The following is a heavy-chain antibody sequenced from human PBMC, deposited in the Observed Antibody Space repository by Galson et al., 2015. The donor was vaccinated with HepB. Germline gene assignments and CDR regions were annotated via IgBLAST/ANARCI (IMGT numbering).Heavy chain of an antibody. CDR2: ISYDGSSK. J-gene: IGHJ4*02. V-gene: IGHV3-30*04. D-gene: IGHD5-24*01. Sequence: SLRLSCAASGFPFSTFAIHWVRQAPGKGLEWVAVISYDGSSKYYADSVKGRFTISRDNSKNTLYLQMNSLRTEDAAVYYCAGGEIIGTPPVDYWGQGTLVTVSS. CDR3: AGGEIIGTPPVDY. CDR1: GFPFSTFA.